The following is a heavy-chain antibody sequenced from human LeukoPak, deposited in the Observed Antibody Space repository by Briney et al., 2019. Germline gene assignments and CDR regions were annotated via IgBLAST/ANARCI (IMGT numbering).Heavy chain of an antibody. CDR3: ARVSVYCSSTSCYSNWFDP. CDR1: GGTFSSYA. D-gene: IGHD2-2*01. V-gene: IGHV1-18*01. Sequence: ASVKVSCKASGGTFSSYAISWVRQAPGQGLEWMGWISAYNGNTNYAQKLQGRVTMTTDTSTSTAYMELRSLRSDDTAVYYCARVSVYCSSTSCYSNWFDPWGQGTLVTVSS. CDR2: ISAYNGNT. J-gene: IGHJ5*02.